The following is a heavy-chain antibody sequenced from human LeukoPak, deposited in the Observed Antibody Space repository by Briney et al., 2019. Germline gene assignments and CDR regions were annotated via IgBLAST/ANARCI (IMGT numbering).Heavy chain of an antibody. CDR3: AREGADTAMALDY. J-gene: IGHJ4*02. D-gene: IGHD5-18*01. CDR1: GFTFSSYG. V-gene: IGHV3-30*03. Sequence: RRSLRLSCAASGFTFSSYGMHWVRQAPGKGLEWVAVISYDGSNKYYADSVKGRFTISRDNSKNTLYLQMNSLRAEDTAVYYCAREGADTAMALDYWGQGTLVTVSS. CDR2: ISYDGSNK.